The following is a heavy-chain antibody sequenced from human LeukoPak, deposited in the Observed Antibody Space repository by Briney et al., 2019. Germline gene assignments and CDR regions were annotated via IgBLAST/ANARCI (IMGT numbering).Heavy chain of an antibody. Sequence: PGRSLRLSCAASGFTFSWNGMHWVRQAPGKGLEWVALISYDGSNTYYADSVKGRFTISRDISKNTLFLQMNSLRAEDTAVYYCAKVRSSSWTFDYWGQGTLVTVSS. V-gene: IGHV3-30*18. CDR2: ISYDGSNT. CDR1: GFTFSWNG. J-gene: IGHJ4*02. D-gene: IGHD6-13*01. CDR3: AKVRSSSWTFDY.